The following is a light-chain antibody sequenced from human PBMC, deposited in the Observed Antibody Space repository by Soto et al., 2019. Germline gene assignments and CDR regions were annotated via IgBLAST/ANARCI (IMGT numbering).Light chain of an antibody. V-gene: IGKV1-5*03. CDR1: QSIVTY. CDR3: QPYNSYSPLT. CDR2: KAS. Sequence: DIQMTQSPSSLSASVGNRVTITCQASQSIVTYLNWYLQKPGKAPKLLIYKASGLESGVPSRFSGSGSGTDFTLTISSLQPDDFATYYCQPYNSYSPLTFGGGTKVDIK. J-gene: IGKJ4*01.